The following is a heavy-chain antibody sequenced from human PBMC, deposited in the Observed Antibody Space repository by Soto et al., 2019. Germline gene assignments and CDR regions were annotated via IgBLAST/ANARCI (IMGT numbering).Heavy chain of an antibody. CDR3: AREGGDSSAFDF. J-gene: IGHJ4*02. D-gene: IGHD2-21*02. CDR2: MSYDGSKT. V-gene: IGHV3-30-3*01. Sequence: QVQLMESGGGVVQPGRSLRLSCEASGFTFRNYIIHWVRQAPGKGLEWVAQMSYDGSKTHYADSVKGRFTISRDNSKNTLSLQMNSLSPEDTAVYYCAREGGDSSAFDFWGQGTLVTVSS. CDR1: GFTFRNYI.